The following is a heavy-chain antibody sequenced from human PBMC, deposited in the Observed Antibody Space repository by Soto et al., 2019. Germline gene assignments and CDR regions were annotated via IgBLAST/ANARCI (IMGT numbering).Heavy chain of an antibody. J-gene: IGHJ5*02. CDR3: ARGLPRRTLAAARMFGGVSGGWFDP. V-gene: IGHV4-34*01. Sequence: PSETLSLTCAVYGGSFSSYHWTWIRQPPGKGLEWIGEINHSGSANYNPSLKSRVTMSGDTSKNQFSLKLASVIAADTAVYYCARGLPRRTLAAARMFGGVSGGWFDPWGQGTLVTVSS. CDR1: GGSFSSYH. CDR2: INHSGSA. D-gene: IGHD6-13*01.